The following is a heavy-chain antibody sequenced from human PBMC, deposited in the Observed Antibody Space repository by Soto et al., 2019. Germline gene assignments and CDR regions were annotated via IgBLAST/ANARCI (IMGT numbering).Heavy chain of an antibody. CDR1: GGSISSGGYY. J-gene: IGHJ1*01. CDR2: IYYSGST. CDR3: ARSRAAYCGGDCYHAEYFQH. Sequence: SETLSLTCTVSGGSISSGGYYWSWIRQHPGKGLEWIGYIYYSGSTYYNPSLKSRVTISVDTSKNQFSLKLSSVTAADTAVYYCARSRAAYCGGDCYHAEYFQHWGQGTPVTVSS. V-gene: IGHV4-31*03. D-gene: IGHD2-21*02.